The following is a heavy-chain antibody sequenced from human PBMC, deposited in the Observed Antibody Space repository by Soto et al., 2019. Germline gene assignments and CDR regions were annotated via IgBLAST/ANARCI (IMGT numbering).Heavy chain of an antibody. CDR2: IKQDGSEE. J-gene: IGHJ1*01. Sequence: EVQLVESGGGLVQPGGSLRLSCAASGFTFSSNWMSWVRQAPGKGLEWVANIKQDGSEEDYVDSVKGRFTISRDNATNSLDLQMNNLSVEDTAVYYCASAQHGGKGTLVTVSS. CDR3: ASAQH. CDR1: GFTFSSNW. V-gene: IGHV3-7*01.